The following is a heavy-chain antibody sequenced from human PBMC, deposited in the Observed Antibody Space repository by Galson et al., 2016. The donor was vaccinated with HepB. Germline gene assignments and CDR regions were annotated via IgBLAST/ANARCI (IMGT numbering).Heavy chain of an antibody. CDR3: ARVNKVRSGSYYTNYYFNSMDV. CDR1: GGSFSGYY. CDR2: INHSGST. D-gene: IGHD3-10*01. J-gene: IGHJ6*02. Sequence: LSLTCAVYGGSFSGYYWSWIRQPPGKGLEWIGEINHSGSTNYNPSLKSRVTISVDTSENQFSLKLSSVTAADTAVYHCARVNKVRSGSYYTNYYFNSMDVWGQGTTVTVSS. V-gene: IGHV4-34*01.